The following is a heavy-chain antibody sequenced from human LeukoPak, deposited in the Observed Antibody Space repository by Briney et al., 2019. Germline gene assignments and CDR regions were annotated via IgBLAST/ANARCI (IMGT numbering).Heavy chain of an antibody. CDR3: ARGGTGYQLLNAPYNWFDP. D-gene: IGHD2-2*01. CDR2: INPNSGGT. CDR1: GYTFTGYY. J-gene: IGHJ5*02. Sequence: ASVKVSCKASGYTFTGYYMHWVRQAPGQGLEWMGWINPNSGGTNYAHKVQGRGTVTRDTSISPAYMELTRLRSDDTAVYYCARGGTGYQLLNAPYNWFDPWGQGTLVTVSS. V-gene: IGHV1-2*07.